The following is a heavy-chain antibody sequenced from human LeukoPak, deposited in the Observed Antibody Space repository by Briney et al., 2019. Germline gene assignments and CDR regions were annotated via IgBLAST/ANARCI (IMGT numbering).Heavy chain of an antibody. CDR2: IYYSGST. CDR3: ARGVDYYDSSGYYYGFDY. J-gene: IGHJ4*02. D-gene: IGHD3-22*01. V-gene: IGHV4-59*01. CDR1: GGSISSYY. Sequence: SETLSLTCTVSGGSISSYYWSWIRQPPGQGLEWIGYIYYSGSTNYNPSLKSRVTISVDTSKNQFSLKLSSVIAADTAVYYCARGVDYYDSSGYYYGFDYWGQGTLVTVSS.